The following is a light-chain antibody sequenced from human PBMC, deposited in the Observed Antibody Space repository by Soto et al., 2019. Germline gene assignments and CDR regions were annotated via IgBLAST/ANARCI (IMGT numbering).Light chain of an antibody. V-gene: IGLV3-21*04. CDR2: YDS. Sequence: SYELTQPPSVSVAPGKTARITCGAKNIASKSVHWYQQKPGQAPVMVIFYDSDRPSGIPERFSGSNSGNTATLTISRVEAGDEAEYSCQVWDTSGGHPVFGGGTKLTVL. CDR1: NIASKS. J-gene: IGLJ2*01. CDR3: QVWDTSGGHPV.